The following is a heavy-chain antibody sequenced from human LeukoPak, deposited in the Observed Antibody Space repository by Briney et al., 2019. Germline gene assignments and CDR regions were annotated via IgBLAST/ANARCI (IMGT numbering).Heavy chain of an antibody. V-gene: IGHV3-21*01. Sequence: GGSLRLSCAASGFTFSSYSMNWVRQAPGKGLEWVSSISSSSSYIYYADSVKGRFTISRDNAKNSLYLQMNSLRAEDTAVYYCARDSPDQAGMDVWGKGTTVTVSS. J-gene: IGHJ6*03. CDR2: ISSSSSYI. D-gene: IGHD6-19*01. CDR3: ARDSPDQAGMDV. CDR1: GFTFSSYS.